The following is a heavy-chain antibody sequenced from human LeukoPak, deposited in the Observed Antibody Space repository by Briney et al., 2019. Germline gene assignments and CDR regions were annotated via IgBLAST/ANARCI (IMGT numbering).Heavy chain of an antibody. CDR2: ITPMFGTA. CDR3: ARDSSDFRSLIPH. D-gene: IGHD3-3*01. V-gene: IGHV1-69*13. CDR1: GGTFSGYA. J-gene: IGHJ1*01. Sequence: SVKVSCKASGGTFSGYAISWVRQAPGQGPEWMGGITPMFGTAKYAQKFQGRVTITADESTSTAYMELSSLRSEDTAVYYCARDSSDFRSLIPHWGQGTLVTVSS.